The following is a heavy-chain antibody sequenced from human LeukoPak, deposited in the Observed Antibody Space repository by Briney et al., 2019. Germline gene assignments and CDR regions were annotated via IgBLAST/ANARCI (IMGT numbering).Heavy chain of an antibody. J-gene: IGHJ5*02. CDR2: SYYSGST. Sequence: SETLSLTCTVSGGSISSSSYYWGWIRQPPGKGLEWIGSSYYSGSTYYNPSLKSRVTISVDTSKNQFSLKLSSVTAADTAVYYCARPPSISMARGWFDPWGQGTLVTVSS. CDR1: GGSISSSSYY. V-gene: IGHV4-39*01. D-gene: IGHD3-10*01. CDR3: ARPPSISMARGWFDP.